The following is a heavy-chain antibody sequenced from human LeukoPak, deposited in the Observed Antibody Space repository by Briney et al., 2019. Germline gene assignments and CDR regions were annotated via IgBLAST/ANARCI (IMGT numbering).Heavy chain of an antibody. Sequence: GGSLRLSCAASGFTFSSYSMNWVRQAPGKGLEWVSAISGSGGSTYYADSVKGRFTISRDNSKNTLYLQMNSLRAEDTAVYYCAKDIVVVPAAMFVYYYYGMDVWGQGTTVTVSS. V-gene: IGHV3-23*01. D-gene: IGHD2-2*01. CDR1: GFTFSSYS. CDR2: ISGSGGST. CDR3: AKDIVVVPAAMFVYYYYGMDV. J-gene: IGHJ6*02.